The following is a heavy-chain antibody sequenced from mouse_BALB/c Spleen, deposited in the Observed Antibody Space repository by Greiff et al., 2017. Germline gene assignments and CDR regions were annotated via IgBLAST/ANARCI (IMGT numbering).Heavy chain of an antibody. J-gene: IGHJ4*01. CDR2: IDPANGNT. CDR3: ARGLWLRNYAMDY. CDR1: GFNIKDTY. V-gene: IGHV14-3*02. Sequence: VQLKESGAELVKPGASVKLSCTASGFNIKDTYMHWVKQRPEQGLEWIGRIDPANGNTKYDPKFQGKATITADTSSNTAYLQLSSLTSEDTAVYYCARGLWLRNYAMDYWGQGTSVTVSS. D-gene: IGHD2-2*01.